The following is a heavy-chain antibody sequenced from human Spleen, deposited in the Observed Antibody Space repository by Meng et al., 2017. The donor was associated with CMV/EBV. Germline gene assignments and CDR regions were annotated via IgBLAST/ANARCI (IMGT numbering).Heavy chain of an antibody. CDR3: ARGRSGWFGRDAFDI. J-gene: IGHJ3*02. Sequence: QGHLPQWGAGLLKPSETLSLTCAVYGGSFSGYYWSWIRQPPGKGLEWIGEINHSGSTNYNPSLKSRVTISVDTSKNQFSLKLSSVTAADTAVYYCARGRSGWFGRDAFDIWGQGTMVTVSS. CDR2: INHSGST. D-gene: IGHD3-10*01. CDR1: GGSFSGYY. V-gene: IGHV4-34*01.